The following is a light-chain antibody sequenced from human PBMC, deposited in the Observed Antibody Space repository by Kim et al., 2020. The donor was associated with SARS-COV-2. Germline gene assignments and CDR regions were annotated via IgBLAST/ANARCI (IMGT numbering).Light chain of an antibody. Sequence: SYELTQPPSVSVSPGQTASITCSGDKLGDKYACWYQQKPGQSPVLVIYQDSKRPSGIPERFSGSNSGNTATLTISGTQAMDEADYYCQVWDSSTAPYVFGTGTKVTVL. CDR2: QDS. J-gene: IGLJ1*01. CDR1: KLGDKY. CDR3: QVWDSSTAPYV. V-gene: IGLV3-1*01.